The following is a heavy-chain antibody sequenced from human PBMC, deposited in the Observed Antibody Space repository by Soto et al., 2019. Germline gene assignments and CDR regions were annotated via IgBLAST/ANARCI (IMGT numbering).Heavy chain of an antibody. J-gene: IGHJ4*01. D-gene: IGHD1-1*01. CDR3: VGDLGYTPSWNHY. CDR2: ISGSGGGT. CDR1: GFTFNDYG. V-gene: IGHV3-23*01. Sequence: GGSLRLSCAASGFTFNDYGMAWVRQAPGKGLEWVSAISGSGGGTYYADSVKGRFTISRDNSQNTLYLLMNSLSVDDKSVHYFVGDLGYTPSWNHY.